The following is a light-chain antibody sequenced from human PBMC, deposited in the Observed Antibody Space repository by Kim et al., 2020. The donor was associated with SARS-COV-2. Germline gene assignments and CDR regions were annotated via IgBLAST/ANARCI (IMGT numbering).Light chain of an antibody. Sequence: FMLTQPHSVSESPGMTVTISFTRSSGSIASNYVQWHQQRPGSSPTTVIYADNQRPSGVPDRFSGSIDSSSNSASLTISGLKTEDEADYYCQSYDSSNVVFGGGTQLTVL. J-gene: IGLJ2*01. CDR3: QSYDSSNVV. CDR1: SGSIASNY. CDR2: ADN. V-gene: IGLV6-57*01.